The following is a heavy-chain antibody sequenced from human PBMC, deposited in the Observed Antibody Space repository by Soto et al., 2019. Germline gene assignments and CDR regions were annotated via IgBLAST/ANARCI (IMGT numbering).Heavy chain of an antibody. CDR2: INHSGST. CDR3: ARGGRGSSFGFDY. D-gene: IGHD6-13*01. Sequence: SETLSLTCAVYGGSFSGYYWSWIRQPPGKGLGWIGEINHSGSTNYNPSLKSRVTISVDTSKNQFSLKLSSVTAADTAVYYCARGGRGSSFGFDYWGQGTLVTVST. V-gene: IGHV4-34*01. J-gene: IGHJ4*02. CDR1: GGSFSGYY.